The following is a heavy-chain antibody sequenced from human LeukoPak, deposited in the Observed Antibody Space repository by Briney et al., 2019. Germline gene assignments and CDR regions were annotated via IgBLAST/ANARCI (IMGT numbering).Heavy chain of an antibody. V-gene: IGHV4-4*07. Sequence: SETLSLTCTVSGGSISSYYWSWIRQPAGKGLEWIGRIYTSGSTNYNPSLRRRVTMSVDTSKNQFSLKLSSVTAADTAVYYCARGGERITIFGVVHSPFDYWGQGTLVTVSS. CDR3: ARGGERITIFGVVHSPFDY. J-gene: IGHJ4*02. CDR2: IYTSGST. D-gene: IGHD3-3*01. CDR1: GGSISSYY.